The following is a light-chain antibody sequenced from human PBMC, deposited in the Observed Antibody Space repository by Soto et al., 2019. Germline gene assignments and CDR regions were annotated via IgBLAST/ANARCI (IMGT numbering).Light chain of an antibody. CDR1: QSINTF. Sequence: DLQMNQSPTSLSASVGYIVTITCRASQSINTFLNWYQQRPGKAPNLLIYGASNLQSGVPSRFSGSGSGTEFSLTITSLQPEDFATYYCQQLFYSPITFGQGTRLETK. CDR2: GAS. V-gene: IGKV1-39*01. J-gene: IGKJ5*01. CDR3: QQLFYSPIT.